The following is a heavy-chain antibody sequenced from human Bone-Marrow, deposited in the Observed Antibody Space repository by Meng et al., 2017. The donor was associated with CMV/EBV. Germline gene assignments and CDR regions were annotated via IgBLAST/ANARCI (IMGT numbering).Heavy chain of an antibody. V-gene: IGHV1-69*06. CDR3: ARVALYSGSLELGYYFDY. D-gene: IGHD1-26*01. J-gene: IGHJ4*02. CDR2: IIPIFGTA. CDR1: GGTFSSYA. Sequence: SVKVSCKASGGTFSSYAISWVRQAPGQGLEWMGGIIPIFGTANYAQKFQGRVTITADKSTSTAYMELSSLRSEDTAVYYCARVALYSGSLELGYYFDYWGQGTLVTVSS.